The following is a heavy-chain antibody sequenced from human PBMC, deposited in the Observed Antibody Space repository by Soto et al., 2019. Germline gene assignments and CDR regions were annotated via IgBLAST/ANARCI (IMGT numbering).Heavy chain of an antibody. D-gene: IGHD3-22*01. V-gene: IGHV3-23*01. CDR3: AKVITDRSASYYYAMDV. CDR2: ISGSGGST. J-gene: IGHJ6*02. Sequence: GGSLRLSCAASEFTFSSYAMSCVRQAPGKGLEWVSAISGSGGSTYYADSVKGRFTISRDNAKNSLYLQMNSLRAEDTVLYYCAKVITDRSASYYYAMDVCGQRTTVT. CDR1: EFTFSSYA.